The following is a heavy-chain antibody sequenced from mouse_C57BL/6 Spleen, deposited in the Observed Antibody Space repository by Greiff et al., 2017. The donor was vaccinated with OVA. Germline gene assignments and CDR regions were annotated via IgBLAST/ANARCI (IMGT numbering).Heavy chain of an antibody. Sequence: EVHLVESGGGLVKPGGSLKLSCAASGFTFSSYAMSWVRQTPEKRLEWVATISDGGSYTYYPDNVKGRFTISRDNAKNNLYLQMSHLKSEDTAMYYCARWDTTALDYWGQGTSVTVSS. CDR3: ARWDTTALDY. CDR2: ISDGGSYT. CDR1: GFTFSSYA. V-gene: IGHV5-4*01. J-gene: IGHJ4*01. D-gene: IGHD1-2*01.